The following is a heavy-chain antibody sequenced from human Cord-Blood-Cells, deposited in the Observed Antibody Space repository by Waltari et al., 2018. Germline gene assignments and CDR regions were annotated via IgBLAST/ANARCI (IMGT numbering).Heavy chain of an antibody. Sequence: QLQLQESGPGLAKPSETLSLTGTVSGGPISSRSNPWGGIRQPPGKGRGWIGSIYYSGSTYYNPSLKSRVTISVDTSKNQFSLKLSSVTAADTAVYYCARGSASDMDVWGKGTTVTVSS. CDR2: IYYSGST. V-gene: IGHV4-39*01. CDR1: GGPISSRSNP. J-gene: IGHJ6*03. CDR3: ARGSASDMDV.